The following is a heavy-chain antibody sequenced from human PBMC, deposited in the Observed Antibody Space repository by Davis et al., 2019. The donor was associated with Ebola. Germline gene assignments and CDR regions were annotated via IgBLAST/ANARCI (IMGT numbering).Heavy chain of an antibody. CDR2: ISGSSSSSSYI. V-gene: IGHV3-21*01. Sequence: GESLKISCAASGFTFSSYSMNWVRQAPGKALEWVASISGSSSSSSYIFYADSVKGRFTISRDNAKNTLYLQMNSLRAEDTAVYYCARAWYYYDSSGYYRAYYGMDVWGQGTTVTVSS. J-gene: IGHJ6*02. CDR1: GFTFSSYS. CDR3: ARAWYYYDSSGYYRAYYGMDV. D-gene: IGHD3-22*01.